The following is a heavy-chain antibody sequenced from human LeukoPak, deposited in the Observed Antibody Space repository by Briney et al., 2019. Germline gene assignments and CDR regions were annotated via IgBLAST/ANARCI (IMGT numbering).Heavy chain of an antibody. CDR1: GFTFSTYA. CDR3: ASGNYGQFDS. CDR2: ISSDSSMI. J-gene: IGHJ4*02. Sequence: GGSLRLSCTVTGFTFSTYAMNWVRQAPGKGLEWVSSISSDSSMIYYADSVKGRFTISRDNAKNSLYLQMSGLRDEDTAVYFCASGNYGQFDSWGQGTLVTVSS. D-gene: IGHD3-10*01. V-gene: IGHV3-48*02.